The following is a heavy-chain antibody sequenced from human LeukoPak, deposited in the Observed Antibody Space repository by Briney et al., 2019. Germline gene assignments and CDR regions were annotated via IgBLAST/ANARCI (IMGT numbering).Heavy chain of an antibody. CDR3: VTASSKSLPN. J-gene: IGHJ4*02. V-gene: IGHV4-59*08. CDR2: IYYSGST. Sequence: PSETLSLTCTVSGGSISSYYWSWIRQPPGKGLEWIGYIYYSGSTNYNPSLKSRVTISVDTSKNQFSLKLSSVTAADTAVYYCVTASSKSLPNWGQGTLVTVSS. D-gene: IGHD5/OR15-5a*01. CDR1: GGSISSYY.